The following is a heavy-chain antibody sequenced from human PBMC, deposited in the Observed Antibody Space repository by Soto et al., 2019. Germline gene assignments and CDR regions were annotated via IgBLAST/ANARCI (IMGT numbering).Heavy chain of an antibody. CDR3: AAELYSGGSCCSFDI. D-gene: IGHD2-15*01. CDR1: GFTFSNSA. CDR2: IVVGSGNT. V-gene: IGHV1-58*01. Sequence: SVKVSCKTSGFTFSNSAVQWLRQARGQRLEWMGWIVVGSGNTNYEQKFQERITITRDMSTSTVHMELSSLRSEDTAVYYCAAELYSGGSCCSFDIWGQGTMVTVSS. J-gene: IGHJ3*02.